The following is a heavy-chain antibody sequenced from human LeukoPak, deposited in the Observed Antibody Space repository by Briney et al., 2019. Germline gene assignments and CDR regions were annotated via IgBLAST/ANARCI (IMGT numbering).Heavy chain of an antibody. CDR3: AMVRGVIVDY. D-gene: IGHD3-10*01. CDR2: VSYSGST. V-gene: IGHV4-59*08. J-gene: IGHJ4*02. CDR1: GGSISTYY. Sequence: PSETLSLTCTVPGGSISTYYWSWIRQLPGKGLEWIGYVSYSGSTNYNPSLKSRVTISVDTSKNQFSLKLSSVTAADTAVYYCAMVRGVIVDYWGQGTLVTVSS.